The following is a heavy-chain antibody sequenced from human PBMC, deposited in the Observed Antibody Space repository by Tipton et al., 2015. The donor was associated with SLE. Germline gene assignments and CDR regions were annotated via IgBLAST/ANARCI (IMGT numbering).Heavy chain of an antibody. J-gene: IGHJ4*02. CDR1: GGSISSSTYY. V-gene: IGHV4-39*07. D-gene: IGHD6-13*01. CDR3: ARMFRAASGGFDY. CDR2: IFHTGST. Sequence: TLSLTCTVSGGSISSSTYYWGWIRQPPGKGLEWIATIFHTGSTYYNPSLKSRVTISVDTSKNQFSLRVSSVIAADTAVYYCARMFRAASGGFDYWGQGTLVTVSS.